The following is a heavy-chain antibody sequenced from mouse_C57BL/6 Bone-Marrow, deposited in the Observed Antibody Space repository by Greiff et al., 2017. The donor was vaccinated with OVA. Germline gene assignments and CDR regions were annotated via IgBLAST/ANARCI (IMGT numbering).Heavy chain of an antibody. V-gene: IGHV5-9-1*02. CDR2: ICSGGDYN. Sequence: EVKLVESGEGLVKPGGSLKLSCAASGFAFSSYAMSWVRQTPEKRLEWVAYICSGGDYNYYADTMKGRFTISRDNARNTLYLQMSSLKSEDTAVDYCTGDDDAWLAYWGQGTLVTVSA. CDR3: TGDDDAWLAY. J-gene: IGHJ3*01. D-gene: IGHD2-3*01. CDR1: GFAFSSYA.